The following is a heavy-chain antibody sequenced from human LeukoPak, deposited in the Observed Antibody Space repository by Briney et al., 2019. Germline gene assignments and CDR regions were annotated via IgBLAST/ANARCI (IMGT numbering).Heavy chain of an antibody. CDR3: ASGKWKNGYYMDV. CDR1: GFSFRSYS. CDR2: ISSSSGNII. Sequence: GGSLRLSCVASGFSFRSYSMNWVRQAPGKGLEWVSYISSSSGNIIYYADSVKGRFTIPRDNAKNSLYLQMNSLRVEDTAVYYCASGKWKNGYYMDVWGKGTTVTVSS. J-gene: IGHJ6*03. D-gene: IGHD1/OR15-1a*01. V-gene: IGHV3-48*04.